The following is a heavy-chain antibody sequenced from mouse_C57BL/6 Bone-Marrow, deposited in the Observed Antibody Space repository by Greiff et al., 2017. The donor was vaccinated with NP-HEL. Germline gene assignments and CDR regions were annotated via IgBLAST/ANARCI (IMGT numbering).Heavy chain of an antibody. CDR2: IDPSDSYT. V-gene: IGHV1-50*01. J-gene: IGHJ4*01. CDR3: ASLYDYRGDYAMDY. Sequence: QVQLQQPGAELVKPGASVKLSCKASGYTFTSYWMQWVKQRPGQGLEWIGEIDPSDSYTNYNQKFKGKATLTVDTSSSTAYMQLSSLTSEDSAVYYCASLYDYRGDYAMDYWGQGTSVTVSS. CDR1: GYTFTSYW. D-gene: IGHD2-4*01.